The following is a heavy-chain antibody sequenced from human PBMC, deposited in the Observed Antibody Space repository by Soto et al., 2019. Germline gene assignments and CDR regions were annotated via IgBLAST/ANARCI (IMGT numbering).Heavy chain of an antibody. CDR1: GGSISSSSYY. D-gene: IGHD2-15*01. J-gene: IGHJ4*02. Sequence: SETLSLTCTVSGGSISSSSYYWGWIRQPPGKGLEWIGSIYYSGSTYYNPSLKSRVTISVDTSKNQFSLKLSSVTAADTAVYYCARLSDIVVVVAATFDYWGQGTLVTVSS. CDR2: IYYSGST. V-gene: IGHV4-39*01. CDR3: ARLSDIVVVVAATFDY.